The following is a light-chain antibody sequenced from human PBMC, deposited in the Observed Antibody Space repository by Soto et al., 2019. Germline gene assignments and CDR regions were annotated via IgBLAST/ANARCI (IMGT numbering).Light chain of an antibody. J-gene: IGKJ1*01. CDR1: QGISSA. CDR2: DAS. V-gene: IGKV1D-13*01. CDR3: QQFKNYPHT. Sequence: AIQLTQSPSSLSASVGDRVTITCRASQGISSALAWYQHKPGKAPNLLIYDASRLQSGVPSRFSGSESGTDVTLTISSLQPEDFATYYCQQFKNYPHTFGQGTKVEIK.